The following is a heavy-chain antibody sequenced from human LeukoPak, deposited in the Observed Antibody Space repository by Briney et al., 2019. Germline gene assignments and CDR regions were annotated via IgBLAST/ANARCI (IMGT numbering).Heavy chain of an antibody. CDR1: GYTFTGYY. CDR2: INPNSGGT. V-gene: IGHV1-2*06. Sequence: ASVKVSCKASGYTFTGYYMHWVRQAPGQGLEWMGRINPNSGGTNYAQKFQGRVTMTRDTSISTAYMELSRLRSDDTAVYYCARANYYGPGSYYRGIDYWGQGTLVTVSS. J-gene: IGHJ4*02. D-gene: IGHD3-10*01. CDR3: ARANYYGPGSYYRGIDY.